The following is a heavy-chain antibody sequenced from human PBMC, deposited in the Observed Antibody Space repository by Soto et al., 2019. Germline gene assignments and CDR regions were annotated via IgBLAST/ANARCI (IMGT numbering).Heavy chain of an antibody. CDR2: ISYSGIT. V-gene: IGHV4-30-2*01. D-gene: IGHD3-16*01. CDR3: ARLGGDRVLQDEWAIAT. CDR1: GGSISSGGYS. J-gene: IGHJ5*02. Sequence: QMQLQESGSGLVRPSQALSLICKVSGGSISSGGYSWIWIRQPPGKGLEWIGHISYSGITYYNPFLTSRVTVSVNQSSIHFSLRLSSVTAADTAVYYCARLGGDRVLQDEWAIATWGEGTLVTVTS.